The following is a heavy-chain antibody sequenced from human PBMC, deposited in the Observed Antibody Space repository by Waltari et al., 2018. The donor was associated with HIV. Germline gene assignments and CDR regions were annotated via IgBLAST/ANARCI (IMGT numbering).Heavy chain of an antibody. D-gene: IGHD3-22*01. Sequence: QVQLVQSGAEVKKPGASVKVSCKASGYTFTGYYTHWVRQAPGQGLEWMGRSNPNSGGTNYAQKFQGRVTMTRDTSISTAYMELSRLRSDDTAVYYCARIHQAHRYYYDSSGYSVYFDYWGQGTLVTVSS. J-gene: IGHJ4*02. CDR1: GYTFTGYY. V-gene: IGHV1-2*06. CDR2: SNPNSGGT. CDR3: ARIHQAHRYYYDSSGYSVYFDY.